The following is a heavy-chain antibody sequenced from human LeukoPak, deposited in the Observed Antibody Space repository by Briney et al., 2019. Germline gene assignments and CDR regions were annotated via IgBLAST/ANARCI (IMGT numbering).Heavy chain of an antibody. V-gene: IGHV4-59*01. Sequence: SETLSLTCTVSGGSISGYYWNWIRQPPGKGLEWIGYIYYSGGTNYNPSLKSRVTISVDTSKNQFSLKLISVTVADTAVYYCARETPAAGHFDYWGQGTLVTVSS. CDR2: IYYSGGT. J-gene: IGHJ4*02. CDR3: ARETPAAGHFDY. D-gene: IGHD6-13*01. CDR1: GGSISGYY.